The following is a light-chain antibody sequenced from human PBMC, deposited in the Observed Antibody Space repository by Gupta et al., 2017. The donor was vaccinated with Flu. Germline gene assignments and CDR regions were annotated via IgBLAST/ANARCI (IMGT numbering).Light chain of an antibody. Sequence: SALTQPASVAGSPGQSITISCTGTSSDVGGYNYVSWYQQHPGKAPKLMIYEVSNRPSGVSDRFSGSKSGNTASLTITGLQAEDEADYYCRSYTSSSHLYVFGSGTKVTVL. CDR2: EVS. V-gene: IGLV2-14*01. J-gene: IGLJ1*01. CDR1: SSDVGGYNY. CDR3: RSYTSSSHLYV.